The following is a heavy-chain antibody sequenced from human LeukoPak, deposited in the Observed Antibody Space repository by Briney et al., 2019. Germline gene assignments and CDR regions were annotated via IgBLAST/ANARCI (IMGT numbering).Heavy chain of an antibody. Sequence: SETLSLTCTVSGGSISSGGYYWSWIRQHPGKGLEWIGYIYYSGSTYYNPSLKSRVTISVDTPKNQFSLKLSSVTAADTAVYYCARASYYDFWSGYYVWFDPWGQGTLVTVSS. V-gene: IGHV4-31*03. CDR2: IYYSGST. CDR3: ARASYYDFWSGYYVWFDP. CDR1: GGSISSGGYY. J-gene: IGHJ5*02. D-gene: IGHD3-3*01.